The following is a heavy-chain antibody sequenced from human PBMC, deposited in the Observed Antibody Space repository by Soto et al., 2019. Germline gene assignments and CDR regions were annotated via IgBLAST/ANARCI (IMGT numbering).Heavy chain of an antibody. CDR2: INPSGGST. CDR3: ARDEELSCSSTSCYAGFAFDI. D-gene: IGHD2-2*01. Sequence: ASVKVSCKASGYNFTSYYMHWVRQAPGQGLEWMGIINPSGGSTSYAQKFQGRVTMTRDTSTSTVYMELSSLRSEDTAVYYCARDEELSCSSTSCYAGFAFDIWGQGTMVTVSS. J-gene: IGHJ3*02. CDR1: GYNFTSYY. V-gene: IGHV1-46*03.